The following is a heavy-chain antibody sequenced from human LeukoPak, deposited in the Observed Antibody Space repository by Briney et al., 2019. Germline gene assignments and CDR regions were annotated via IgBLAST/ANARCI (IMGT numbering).Heavy chain of an antibody. D-gene: IGHD3-16*01. V-gene: IGHV3-23*01. Sequence: GGSLRLSCAASGFTFSSYAMSWVRQAPGKGLEWVSTISGSGSSTYYADSVKGRFTISRDNSKNTLYLQMNSLRAEDTAVYYCAKGRGGLPFDYWGQGTLVTVSS. CDR3: AKGRGGLPFDY. J-gene: IGHJ4*02. CDR2: ISGSGSST. CDR1: GFTFSSYA.